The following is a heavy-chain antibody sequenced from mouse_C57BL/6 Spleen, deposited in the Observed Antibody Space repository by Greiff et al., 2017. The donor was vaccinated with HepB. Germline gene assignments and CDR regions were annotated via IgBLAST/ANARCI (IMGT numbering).Heavy chain of an antibody. V-gene: IGHV1-22*01. Sequence: VHVKQSGPELVKPGASVKMSCKASGYTFTDYNMHWVKQSHGKSLEWIGYINPNNGGTSYNQKFKGKATLTVNKSSSTAYMELRSLTSEDSAVYYCSFTTGYYYAMDYWGQGTAVTVSS. CDR1: GYTFTDYN. CDR3: SFTTGYYYAMDY. CDR2: INPNNGGT. D-gene: IGHD1-1*01. J-gene: IGHJ4*01.